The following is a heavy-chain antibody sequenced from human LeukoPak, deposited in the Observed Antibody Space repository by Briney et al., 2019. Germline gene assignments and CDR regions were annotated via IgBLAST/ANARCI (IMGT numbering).Heavy chain of an antibody. CDR3: ARCGRITTLGVAGRTGFDP. J-gene: IGHJ5*02. V-gene: IGHV3-11*04. D-gene: IGHD3-3*01. CDR1: GFTFSNAW. CDR2: ISSSGHII. Sequence: SGGSLRLSCAASGFTFSNAWMSWIRQAPGKGLQWVSYISSSGHIIYYADSVKGRFTISRDNAKNSLYLQVNSLRVEDTAVYYCARCGRITTLGVAGRTGFDPWGQGTLVTVSS.